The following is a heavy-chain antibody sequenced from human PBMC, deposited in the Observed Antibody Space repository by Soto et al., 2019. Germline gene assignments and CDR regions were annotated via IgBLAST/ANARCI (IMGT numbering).Heavy chain of an antibody. V-gene: IGHV3-21*01. CDR3: ARDGSGYASGYYYYGMDV. J-gene: IGHJ6*02. D-gene: IGHD5-12*01. CDR1: GFTFSSYS. Sequence: PGGSLRLSCAASGFTFSSYSMNWVRQAPGKGLEWVSSITRSSSYIYYADSVKGRFTISRDNAKNSLYLQMNSLRAEDTAVYYCARDGSGYASGYYYYGMDVWGQGTTVTVSS. CDR2: ITRSSSYI.